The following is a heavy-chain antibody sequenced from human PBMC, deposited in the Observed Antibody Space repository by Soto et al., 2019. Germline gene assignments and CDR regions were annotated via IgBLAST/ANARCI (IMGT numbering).Heavy chain of an antibody. V-gene: IGHV1-69*13. CDR3: ARERDYYYYGMDV. CDR2: IIPIFGTA. Sequence: SVKVSCKASGYTFTSYYMHWVRQAPGQGLEWMGIIIPIFGTANYAQKFQGRVTITADESTSTAYMELSSLRSEDTAVYYCARERDYYYYGMDVWGQGTTVTVSS. CDR1: GYTFTSYY. J-gene: IGHJ6*02.